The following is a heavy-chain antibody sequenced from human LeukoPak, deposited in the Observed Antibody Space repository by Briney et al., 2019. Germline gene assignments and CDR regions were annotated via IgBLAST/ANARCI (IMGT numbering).Heavy chain of an antibody. CDR2: INHSGST. CDR3: ARDVIGESYAFDI. V-gene: IGHV4-34*01. D-gene: IGHD3-10*01. J-gene: IGHJ3*02. CDR1: GGSFSGYY. Sequence: SETLSLTCAVYGGSFSGYYWSWIRQPPGKGLEWIGEINHSGSTNYNPSLKSRVTISVDTSKNQFSLKLSSVTAADTAVYYCARDVIGESYAFDIWGQGTMVTVSS.